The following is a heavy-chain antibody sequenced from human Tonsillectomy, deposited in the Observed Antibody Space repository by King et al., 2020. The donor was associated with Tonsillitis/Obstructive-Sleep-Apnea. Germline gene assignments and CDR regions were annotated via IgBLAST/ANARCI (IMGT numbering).Heavy chain of an antibody. Sequence: QLQESGSGLVKPSQTLSLTCAVSGGSISTGGYSWSWIRQPPGKGLEWXXYIYHTXSTYYNPSLKSRVTISVXKSKNQFSLKLSSVTAADTAVYYCARTNYGDYVDYWGQGTLVTVSS. CDR3: ARTNYGDYVDY. V-gene: IGHV4-30-2*01. J-gene: IGHJ4*02. CDR1: GGSISTGGYS. CDR2: IYHTXST. D-gene: IGHD4-17*01.